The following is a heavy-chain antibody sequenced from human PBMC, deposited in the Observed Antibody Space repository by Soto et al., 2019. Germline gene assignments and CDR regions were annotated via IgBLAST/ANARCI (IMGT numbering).Heavy chain of an antibody. V-gene: IGHV4-59*01. CDR1: GCSISIFY. CDR2: ISYSGNT. D-gene: IGHD2-8*01. CDR3: ARAPMVLSRSYFDS. J-gene: IGHJ4*02. Sequence: PSETLSLTCTVCGCSISIFYWSWILQPPGKGLECIGYISYSGNTNYNPSLKSRVSISVDTSKNQLSLNLTSVTAADTAVYYCARAPMVLSRSYFDSWGQGTPVTVSS.